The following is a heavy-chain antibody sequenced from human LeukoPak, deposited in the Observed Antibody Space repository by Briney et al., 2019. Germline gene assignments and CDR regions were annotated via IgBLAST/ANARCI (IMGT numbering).Heavy chain of an antibody. CDR2: IYYSGST. V-gene: IGHV4-59*01. D-gene: IGHD1-26*01. Sequence: SETLSLTCTVSGGSISSYYWSWIRQPPGKGLEWIGYIYYSGSTNYNPSLKSRVTISVDTSKNQFSLKLSSVTAADTAVYYCARLMGAGYYYYMDVWGKGTTVTVSS. J-gene: IGHJ6*03. CDR1: GGSISSYY. CDR3: ARLMGAGYYYYMDV.